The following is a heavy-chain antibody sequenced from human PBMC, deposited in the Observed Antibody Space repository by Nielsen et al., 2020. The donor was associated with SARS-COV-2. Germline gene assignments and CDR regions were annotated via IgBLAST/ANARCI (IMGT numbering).Heavy chain of an antibody. CDR2: ISSSTSYT. CDR3: ARLALLPEVWGSTHWYFDL. Sequence: GGSLRLSCAASGFSFSDYYMSWIRQAPGKGLEWVSYISSSTSYTNYADSVTGRFTISRDNAKNSLYLQMNSLRAEDTAVYYCARLALLPEVWGSTHWYFDLWGRGTLVTVSS. J-gene: IGHJ2*01. D-gene: IGHD7-27*01. CDR1: GFSFSDYY. V-gene: IGHV3-11*03.